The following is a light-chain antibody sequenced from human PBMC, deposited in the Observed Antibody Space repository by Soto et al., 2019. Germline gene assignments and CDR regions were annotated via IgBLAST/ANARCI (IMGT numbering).Light chain of an antibody. V-gene: IGKV1-39*01. CDR2: AAS. Sequence: DIPMTQSPSSLSASVGDRVTITCRASQSISNYVNWYQQKPGKAPKFLIHAASSLQSGVPSRFSGSGSGTDFTLIINSLQPEDFATYYCQQSYSVPITFGQGTRLEIK. CDR3: QQSYSVPIT. J-gene: IGKJ5*01. CDR1: QSISNY.